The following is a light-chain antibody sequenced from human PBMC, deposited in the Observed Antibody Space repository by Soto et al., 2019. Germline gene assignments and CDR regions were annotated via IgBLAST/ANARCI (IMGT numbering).Light chain of an antibody. V-gene: IGKV3-15*01. CDR3: QQYDTWPRGA. CDR1: QSVSSN. J-gene: IGKJ1*01. Sequence: MTLSPGTLSLSKRERAATSGRPSQSVSSNLAWYQQKPGKAPRLLIYGASTMATGVPARFSGSGSGTEFTLTISSLQSEDFAIYYCQQYDTWPRGAFGQGTRVDIK. CDR2: GAS.